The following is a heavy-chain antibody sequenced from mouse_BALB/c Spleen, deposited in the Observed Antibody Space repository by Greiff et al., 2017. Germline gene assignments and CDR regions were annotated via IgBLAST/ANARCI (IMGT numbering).Heavy chain of an antibody. CDR1: GFSLTGYG. J-gene: IGHJ4*01. D-gene: IGHD1-1*01. CDR3: ARDQLLNYYAMDY. CDR2: IWGDGST. V-gene: IGHV2-6-7*01. Sequence: VHLVESGPGLVAPSQSLSITCTVSGFSLTGYGVNWVRQPPGKGLEWLGMIWGDGSTDYNSALKSRLSISKDNSKSQVFLKMNSLQTDDTARYYCARDQLLNYYAMDYWGQGTSVTVSS.